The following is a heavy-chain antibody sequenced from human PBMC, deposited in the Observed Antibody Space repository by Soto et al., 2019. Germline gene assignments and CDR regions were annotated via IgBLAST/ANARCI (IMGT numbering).Heavy chain of an antibody. Sequence: QVQLVQSGAEVKKPGASVKVSCKASGYTFTTYGINWVRQAPGRGLEWMGWVSPYNGDTTYAQKVQGRVTMTTDTSTTTAYLELRSLRSDDTAVYYCAREVGHMDVWGQGTTVTVSS. J-gene: IGHJ6*02. CDR3: AREVGHMDV. D-gene: IGHD2-2*01. CDR2: VSPYNGDT. V-gene: IGHV1-18*04. CDR1: GYTFTTYG.